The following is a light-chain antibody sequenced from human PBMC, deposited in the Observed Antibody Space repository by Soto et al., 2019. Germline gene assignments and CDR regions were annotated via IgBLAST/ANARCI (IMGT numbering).Light chain of an antibody. J-gene: IGLJ2*01. Sequence: QSALTQPASVSGSPGQSITISCTGTNSDVGAYTYVSWYQQHPGKAPKLMIFEVSDRPSGVSNRFSGSKSGNTASLTISGLQSEDGADYYCSSYTTSNTLVFGGGTKLTFL. CDR2: EVS. CDR1: NSDVGAYTY. CDR3: SSYTTSNTLV. V-gene: IGLV2-14*01.